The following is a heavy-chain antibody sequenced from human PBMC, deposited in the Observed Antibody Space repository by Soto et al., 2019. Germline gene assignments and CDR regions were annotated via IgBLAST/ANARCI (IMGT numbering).Heavy chain of an antibody. D-gene: IGHD4-4*01. V-gene: IGHV1-69*13. CDR3: ARPIWDTVTTAENWFDP. CDR2: IIPIFGTA. Sequence: ASVKVSCKASGGTFSSYAISWVRQAPGQGLEWMGGIIPIFGTANYAQKFQGRVTITADESTSTAYMELSSLRSEDTAVYYCARPIWDTVTTAENWFDPWGQGTLVTVSS. CDR1: GGTFSSYA. J-gene: IGHJ5*02.